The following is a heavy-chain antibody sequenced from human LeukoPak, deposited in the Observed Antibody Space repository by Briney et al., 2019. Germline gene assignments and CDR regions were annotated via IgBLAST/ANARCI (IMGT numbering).Heavy chain of an antibody. D-gene: IGHD3-22*01. CDR3: ARRGGRHYYDSSGQYYFDY. CDR1: GGSFSGYY. Sequence: SETLSLTCAVYGGSFSGYYWSWIRQPPGKGLEWIGEINHSGSTNYNPSLKSRVTISVDTSKNQFSLKLSSVTAADTAVYYCARRGGRHYYDSSGQYYFDYWGREPWSPSPQ. V-gene: IGHV4-34*01. J-gene: IGHJ4*02. CDR2: INHSGST.